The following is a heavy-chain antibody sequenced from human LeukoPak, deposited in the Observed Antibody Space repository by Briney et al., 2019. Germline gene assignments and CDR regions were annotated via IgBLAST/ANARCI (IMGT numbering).Heavy chain of an antibody. V-gene: IGHV3-74*01. CDR2: INSDGSST. J-gene: IGHJ4*02. Sequence: GGSLRLSCAASGFTFSSYWMHWVRQAPGKGLVWVSRINSDGSSTSYADSVKGRFTISRDNAKNTLYLQMNSLRAGDTAVYYCARSPPTLKYYFDYWGQGTLVTVSS. CDR3: ARSPPTLKYYFDY. CDR1: GFTFSSYW.